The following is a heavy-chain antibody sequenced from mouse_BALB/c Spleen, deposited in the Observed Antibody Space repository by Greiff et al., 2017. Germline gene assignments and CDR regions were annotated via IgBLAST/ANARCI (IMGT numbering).Heavy chain of an antibody. V-gene: IGHV2-9*02. D-gene: IGHD2-1*01. CDR2: IWAGGST. J-gene: IGHJ4*01. CDR1: GFSLTSYG. Sequence: QVQLKESGPGLVAPSQSLSITCTVSGFSLTSYGVHWVRQPPGKGLEWLGVIWAGGSTNYNSALMSRLSISKDNSKSQVFLKMNSLQTDDTAMYCCARGGGNYVFYAMDYWGQGTSVTVSS. CDR3: ARGGGNYVFYAMDY.